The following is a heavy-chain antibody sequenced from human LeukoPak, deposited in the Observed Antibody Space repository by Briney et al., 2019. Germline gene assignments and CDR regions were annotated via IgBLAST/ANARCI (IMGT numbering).Heavy chain of an antibody. D-gene: IGHD4-17*01. V-gene: IGHV3-30-3*01. CDR3: ARADYGDYIYYYYYGMDV. Sequence: PGRSLRLSCAASEFTFSSYAMHWVRQAPGKGLEWVAVISYDGSNKYYPDSVKGRFTISRDNSKNTLYLQMNSLRAEDTAVYYCARADYGDYIYYYYYGMDVWGQGTTVTVSS. CDR2: ISYDGSNK. J-gene: IGHJ6*02. CDR1: EFTFSSYA.